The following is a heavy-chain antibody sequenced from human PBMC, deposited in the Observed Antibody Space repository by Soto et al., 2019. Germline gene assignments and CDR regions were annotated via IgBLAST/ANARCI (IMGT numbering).Heavy chain of an antibody. Sequence: XGSLRLSCSASGVTLSAYDMHWVRQAEGKGLDWVSALGAADDPYYLVSVKGRFTISRENAKNSLYLQMNNLRAGDTAVYYCARAYSGRLPRRADYYYAMDVWGQGTTVTVSS. J-gene: IGHJ6*02. CDR3: ARAYSGRLPRRADYYYAMDV. V-gene: IGHV3-13*05. CDR1: GVTLSAYD. CDR2: LGAADDP. D-gene: IGHD2-15*01.